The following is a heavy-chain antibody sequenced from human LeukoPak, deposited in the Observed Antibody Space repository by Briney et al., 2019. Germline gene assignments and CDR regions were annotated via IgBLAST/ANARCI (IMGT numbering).Heavy chain of an antibody. V-gene: IGHV4-30-4*01. CDR3: AGETYYYDSSGYSTIFQH. Sequence: PSETLSLTCTVSGGSISSGDYYWSWIRLPPGKGLEWIGYIYYSGSTYYNPSLKSRVTISVDTSKNQFSLKLSSVTAADTAVYYCAGETYYYDSSGYSTIFQHWGQGTLVTVSS. CDR2: IYYSGST. D-gene: IGHD3-22*01. J-gene: IGHJ1*01. CDR1: GGSISSGDYY.